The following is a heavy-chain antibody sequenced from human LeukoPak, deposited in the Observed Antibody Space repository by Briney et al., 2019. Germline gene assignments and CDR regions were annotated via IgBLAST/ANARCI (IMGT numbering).Heavy chain of an antibody. CDR3: ARDLRYYDYVWGSYRYSPFDY. J-gene: IGHJ4*02. V-gene: IGHV4-39*07. D-gene: IGHD3-16*02. CDR1: GGSISSSSYY. CDR2: IYYSGST. Sequence: SETLSLTCTVSGGSISSSSYYWGWILQPPGKGLEWIGSIYYSGSTYYNPSLKSRVTISVDTSKNQFSLKLSSVTAADTAVYYWARDLRYYDYVWGSYRYSPFDYWGQGTLVTVSS.